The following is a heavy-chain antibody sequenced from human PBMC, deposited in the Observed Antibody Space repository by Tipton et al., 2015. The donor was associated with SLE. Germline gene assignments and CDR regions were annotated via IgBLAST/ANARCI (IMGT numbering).Heavy chain of an antibody. CDR3: ARDKAAAGTGDY. J-gene: IGHJ4*02. D-gene: IGHD6-13*01. CDR1: GGSFSGYY. CDR2: VNHSGST. V-gene: IGHV4-34*01. Sequence: TLSLTCAVYGGSFSGYYWSWIRQPPGKGLEWIGEVNHSGSTNYNPSLKSRVTIFVDTSKNQFSLKLSSVTAADTAVYYCARDKAAAGTGDYWGQGTLVTVSS.